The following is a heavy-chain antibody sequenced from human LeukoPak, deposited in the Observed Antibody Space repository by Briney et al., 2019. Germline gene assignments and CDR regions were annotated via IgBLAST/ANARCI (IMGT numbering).Heavy chain of an antibody. Sequence: GGSLRLSCAASGFTFSDYYMSWIRQAPGKGLEWVSYISSSGSTIYYADSVKGRFTLSRDTAQNSLYLQMDSLRDEDTAVYFCARVGQVWLNYFDYWGQGTLVTVSS. CDR2: ISSSGSTI. J-gene: IGHJ4*02. CDR1: GFTFSDYY. CDR3: ARVGQVWLNYFDY. V-gene: IGHV3-11*01. D-gene: IGHD5-18*01.